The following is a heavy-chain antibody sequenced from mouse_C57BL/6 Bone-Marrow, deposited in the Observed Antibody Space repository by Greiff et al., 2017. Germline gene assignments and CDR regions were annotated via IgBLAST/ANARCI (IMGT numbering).Heavy chain of an antibody. D-gene: IGHD1-1*02. J-gene: IGHJ3*01. V-gene: IGHV14-4*01. Sequence: EVQLQQSGAELVRPGASVKLSCTASGFNIKDDYMHWVKQRPEQGLEWIGWIDPENGDTEYASKFQGKATITADTSSNTAYLQLSSLTSEDTAVYYCTKSHLDLWGFAYWGQGTLVTVSA. CDR2: IDPENGDT. CDR3: TKSHLDLWGFAY. CDR1: GFNIKDDY.